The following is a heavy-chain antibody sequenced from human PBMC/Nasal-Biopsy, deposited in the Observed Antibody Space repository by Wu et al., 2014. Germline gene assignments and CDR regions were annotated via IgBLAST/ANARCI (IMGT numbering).Heavy chain of an antibody. V-gene: IGHV4-34*01. Sequence: TLSLTCAVYGGSFSGNYWSWIRQPPGKGLEWIGEINHSGSTNYNPSLKSRVTISVDTSQNQFSLKMTSVTAADTAIYFCARGVGLERKPHNYFYYYYMDVWGKGTTVTVSS. D-gene: IGHD1-1*01. J-gene: IGHJ6*03. CDR2: INHSGST. CDR3: ARGVGLERKPHNYFYYYYMDV. CDR1: GGSFSGNY.